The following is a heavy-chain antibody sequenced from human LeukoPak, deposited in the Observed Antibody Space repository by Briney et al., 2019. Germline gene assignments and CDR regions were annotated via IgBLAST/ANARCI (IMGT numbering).Heavy chain of an antibody. V-gene: IGHV3-23*01. J-gene: IGHJ4*02. Sequence: GGSLRLSCAASGFTFSDSAMAWVRQAPGKGLDWVSLISFSGANTYYADSVKGRFTISRDNSKDTLFLQMNSLRAEDTAIYYCVPRGSVMYDYWGQGTLVTVSS. CDR1: GFTFSDSA. CDR3: VPRGSVMYDY. CDR2: ISFSGANT. D-gene: IGHD4-11*01.